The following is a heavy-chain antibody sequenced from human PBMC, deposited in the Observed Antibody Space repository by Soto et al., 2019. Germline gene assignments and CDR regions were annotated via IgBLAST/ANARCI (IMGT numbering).Heavy chain of an antibody. CDR1: GGSISNYY. D-gene: IGHD3-16*01. CDR2: MYYNGNI. Sequence: SETLSLTCNVSGGSISNYYWTWIRQSPEKGLEWIGYMYYNGNINYNPSLKSRVTISIDTSKNQFSLTLKSVTAADTAVDYCASGGNWFDHWGQGVLVTVSS. J-gene: IGHJ5*02. CDR3: ASGGNWFDH. V-gene: IGHV4-59*01.